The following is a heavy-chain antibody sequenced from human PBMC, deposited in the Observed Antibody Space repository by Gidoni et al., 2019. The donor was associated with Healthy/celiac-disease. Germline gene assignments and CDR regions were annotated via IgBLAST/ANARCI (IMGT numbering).Heavy chain of an antibody. V-gene: IGHV1-3*01. Sequence: QVQLVQSGAEVKKPGASVTVSCKASGYTFTSYAMHWVRQAPGQRLEWMGWINAGNGNTKYSQKFQGRVTITRDTSASTAYMELSSLRSEDTAVYYCARDPGYYYDSSGYPDYWGQGTLVTVSS. J-gene: IGHJ4*02. CDR2: INAGNGNT. CDR1: GYTFTSYA. CDR3: ARDPGYYYDSSGYPDY. D-gene: IGHD3-22*01.